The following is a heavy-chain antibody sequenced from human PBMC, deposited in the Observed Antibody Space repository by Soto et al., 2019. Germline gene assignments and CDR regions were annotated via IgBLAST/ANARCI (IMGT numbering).Heavy chain of an antibody. Sequence: EVQLVESGGVVVQPGGSLRLSCAASGFTFDDYTMHWVRQAPGKGLEWVSLISWDGGSTYYADSVKGRFTISRDNSKNSLYLQMNSLRTEDTALYYCAKDECDTAMVSSFDYWGQGTLVTVSS. J-gene: IGHJ4*02. V-gene: IGHV3-43*01. CDR2: ISWDGGST. CDR3: AKDECDTAMVSSFDY. CDR1: GFTFDDYT. D-gene: IGHD5-18*01.